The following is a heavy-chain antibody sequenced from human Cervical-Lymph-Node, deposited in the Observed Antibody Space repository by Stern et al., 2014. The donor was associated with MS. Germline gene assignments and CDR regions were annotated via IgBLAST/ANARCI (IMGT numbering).Heavy chain of an antibody. CDR2: LDWDGYK. CDR3: VRAREGYYFDY. Sequence: QVTLRESGPALVKPTQTLTLTCTFSGFSLSTTGMCLSWIRQPPGKALEWLALLDWDGYKYYSTALKTRLTISNDPSKNQVVLPMTNMAPLDTATYFCVRAREGYYFDYWGQGIPVTVSS. J-gene: IGHJ4*02. D-gene: IGHD2-21*01. V-gene: IGHV2-70*01. CDR1: GFSLSTTGMC.